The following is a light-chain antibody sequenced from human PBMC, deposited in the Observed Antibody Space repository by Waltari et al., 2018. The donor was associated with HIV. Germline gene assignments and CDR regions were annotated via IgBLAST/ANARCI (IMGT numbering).Light chain of an antibody. CDR1: SSNIGRNY. CDR2: RSN. Sequence: QSVLTQPPSASGTPGQRATSSCSGNSSNIGRNYVSWYQQLPGTAPKLLIYRSNQRPSGVPGRFSGSKSGTSASLAISGLRSEDEADYYCAAWDDSLSGHVVFGGGTKLTVL. CDR3: AAWDDSLSGHVV. J-gene: IGLJ2*01. V-gene: IGLV1-47*01.